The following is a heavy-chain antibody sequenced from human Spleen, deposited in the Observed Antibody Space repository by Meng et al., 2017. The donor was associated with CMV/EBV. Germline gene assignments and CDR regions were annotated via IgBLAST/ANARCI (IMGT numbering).Heavy chain of an antibody. D-gene: IGHD3-9*01. CDR1: GGSISSTDYY. V-gene: IGHV4-30-4*08. Sequence: LRLSCTVSGGSISSTDYYWTWIRQPPGKGLEWIGYISYSGNTYYNPSLESPLTISVDTSKNQFSLRLTSVTAADTALYYCARDGLHNALTGTNGFDVWGQGTMVTVSS. CDR2: ISYSGNT. CDR3: ARDGLHNALTGTNGFDV. J-gene: IGHJ3*01.